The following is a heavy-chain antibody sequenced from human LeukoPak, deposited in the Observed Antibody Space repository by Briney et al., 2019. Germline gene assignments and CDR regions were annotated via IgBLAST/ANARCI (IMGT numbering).Heavy chain of an antibody. D-gene: IGHD6-13*01. CDR2: IYYSGST. CDR1: GGSISSYY. CDR3: ASPGIVAAGTDRGFDY. V-gene: IGHV4-59*01. Sequence: SQTLSLTCTVSGGSISSYYWSWIRQPPGKGLEWIGFIYYSGSTNYNPSLKSRVTISVDTSKNQFSLKLSSVTAADTAVYYCASPGIVAAGTDRGFDYWGQGTLVTVSS. J-gene: IGHJ4*02.